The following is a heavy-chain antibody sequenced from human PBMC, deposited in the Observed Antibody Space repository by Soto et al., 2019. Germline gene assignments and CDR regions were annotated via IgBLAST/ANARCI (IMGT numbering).Heavy chain of an antibody. Sequence: ASVKVSCKVSGYTFTSYAMHWVRQAPGQRLEWMGWINAGNGNTKYSQKFQGRVTITRDTSASTAYMELSSLRSEDTAVYYCARDSRIRFLEWLHNWFDPWGQGTLVTVSS. CDR1: GYTFTSYA. J-gene: IGHJ5*02. D-gene: IGHD3-3*01. CDR3: ARDSRIRFLEWLHNWFDP. V-gene: IGHV1-3*01. CDR2: INAGNGNT.